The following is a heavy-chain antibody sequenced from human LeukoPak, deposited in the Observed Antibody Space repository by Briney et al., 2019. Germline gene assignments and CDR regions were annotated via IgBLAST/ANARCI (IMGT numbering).Heavy chain of an antibody. D-gene: IGHD3-16*01. Sequence: SETLPLTCTVSGASISSYHWNWIRQPPGKGLEWIGFVYYTGNTEYNPSLKSRVTISLDTSRNQFSLNLTSVTAADTAVYYCARPGRGDFFDIWGQGKKVTVSS. J-gene: IGHJ3*02. CDR1: GASISSYH. CDR2: VYYTGNT. CDR3: ARPGRGDFFDI. V-gene: IGHV4-59*01.